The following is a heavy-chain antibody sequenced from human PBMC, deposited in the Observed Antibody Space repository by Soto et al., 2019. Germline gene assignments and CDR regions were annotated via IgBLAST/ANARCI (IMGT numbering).Heavy chain of an antibody. J-gene: IGHJ6*02. CDR3: AKDLDHGYGMDV. CDR2: IYSGGNT. V-gene: IGHV3-53*01. Sequence: EVQLMESGGGLIQPGGSLRLSWLASGFIVSTKYMSWVRQTPGKGLEWVSVIYSGGNTYYADVVKGRFTISRDNSQNTLYLQMDSLRAVDTAVYYCAKDLDHGYGMDVWGQGTTVTVS. D-gene: IGHD6-13*01. CDR1: GFIVSTKY.